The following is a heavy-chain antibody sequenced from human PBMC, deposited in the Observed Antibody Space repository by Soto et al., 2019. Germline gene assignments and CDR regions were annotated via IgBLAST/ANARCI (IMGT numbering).Heavy chain of an antibody. J-gene: IGHJ6*02. Sequence: QVQLVESGGGVVQPGRSLRLSCAASGFTFSSYAMQWVRQAPGKGLEWVAVMSHDGSNKYYADSVKGRFTISRDNSKNTLYLQMNSLRGEDTAVYYCAKDGRCSSTSCSRCYGMDVWGQGTTVTVSS. CDR2: MSHDGSNK. CDR3: AKDGRCSSTSCSRCYGMDV. V-gene: IGHV3-30*18. D-gene: IGHD2-2*01. CDR1: GFTFSSYA.